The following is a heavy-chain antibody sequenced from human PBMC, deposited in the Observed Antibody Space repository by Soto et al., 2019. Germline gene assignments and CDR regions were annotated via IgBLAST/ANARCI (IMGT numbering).Heavy chain of an antibody. Sequence: SETLSLTCSVSGGSVRSGSYYWTWIRQPPGKGLEWIGYIYQSGTNNYNASLKSRVTISIDTSKNQFFLKLNSVTAADTAVYYWARDSSGRHDYWGQGTLVTVSS. CDR2: IYQSGTN. J-gene: IGHJ4*02. D-gene: IGHD3-22*01. V-gene: IGHV4-61*01. CDR3: ARDSSGRHDY. CDR1: GGSVRSGSYY.